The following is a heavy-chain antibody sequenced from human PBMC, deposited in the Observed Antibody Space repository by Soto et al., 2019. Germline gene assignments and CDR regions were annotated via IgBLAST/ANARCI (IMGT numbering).Heavy chain of an antibody. CDR1: GFTFHNYG. J-gene: IGHJ3*01. Sequence: QVQLVESGGGVVHPGTSLRLSCAASGFTFHNYGMHWVRQAPGTGLEWVAGISNDGSDKYYADSVKGRLAISKDNSKNTLYLQMDSLTAEDTAVYYCAKDHGIAASHGIDWGQGTMVTVSS. D-gene: IGHD6-13*01. CDR3: AKDHGIAASHGID. V-gene: IGHV3-30*18. CDR2: ISNDGSDK.